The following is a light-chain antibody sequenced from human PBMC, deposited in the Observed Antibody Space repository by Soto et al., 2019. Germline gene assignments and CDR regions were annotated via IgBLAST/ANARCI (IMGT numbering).Light chain of an antibody. CDR2: RNN. CDR1: SSNIGSNY. CDR3: AAWDDSLTGVV. J-gene: IGLJ2*01. Sequence: QSVLTQPPSASGTPGQRVTISCSEDSSNIGSNYVYWYQQLPGTAPTLLIYRNNQRPSGVPDRFSGSKSGTTASLAISGLRSEDEADYYCAAWDDSLTGVVFGGGTKLTVL. V-gene: IGLV1-47*01.